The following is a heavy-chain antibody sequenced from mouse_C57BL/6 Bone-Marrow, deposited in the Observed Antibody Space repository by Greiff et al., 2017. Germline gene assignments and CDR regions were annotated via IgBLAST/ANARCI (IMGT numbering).Heavy chain of an antibody. D-gene: IGHD1-1*01. V-gene: IGHV5-4*01. CDR2: ISDGGSYT. Sequence: EVKLMESGGGLVKPGGSLKLSCAASGFTFSSYAMSWVRQTPEKRLEWVATISDGGSYTYYPDNVKGRFTISRDNAKNNLYLQMSHLKSEDTAMYYCARDPAYYGSTYAMDYWGQGTSVTVSS. CDR1: GFTFSSYA. CDR3: ARDPAYYGSTYAMDY. J-gene: IGHJ4*01.